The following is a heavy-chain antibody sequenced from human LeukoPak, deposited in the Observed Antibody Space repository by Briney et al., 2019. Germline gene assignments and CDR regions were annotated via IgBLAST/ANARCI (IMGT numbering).Heavy chain of an antibody. D-gene: IGHD3-3*01. V-gene: IGHV1-69*04. CDR2: IIPILGIA. CDR3: ARYITSFGVVRGYYFDY. Sequence: ASVKVSCKAAGGTFSSYAISWVRQAPGQGLEWMGRIIPILGIANYAQKFQGRVTITADKSTSTAYMELSSLRSEDTAVYYCARYITSFGVVRGYYFDYWGQGTLVTVSS. CDR1: GGTFSSYA. J-gene: IGHJ4*02.